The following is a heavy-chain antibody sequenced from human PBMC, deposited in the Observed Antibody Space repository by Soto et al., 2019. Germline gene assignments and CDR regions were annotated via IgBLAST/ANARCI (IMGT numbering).Heavy chain of an antibody. CDR2: ISSTTNYI. CDR1: XFPFTRYS. J-gene: IGHJ4*02. Sequence: CLRLACAASXFPFTRYSMNWVRQAPGKGLEWVSSISSTTNYIYYGDSMKGRFTISRDNAKNSLYLEMNSLRAEDTAVYYCARESEDLTSNFDYWGQGTLVTVSS. CDR3: ARESEDLTSNFDY. V-gene: IGHV3-21*06.